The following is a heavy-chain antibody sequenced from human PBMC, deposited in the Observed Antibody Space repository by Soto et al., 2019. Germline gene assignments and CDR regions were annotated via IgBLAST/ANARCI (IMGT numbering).Heavy chain of an antibody. CDR3: MKAHESGDFLGMSV. V-gene: IGHV4-61*01. Sequence: SDTLSLTCTVSGGSVSTGMKYWGWVRQPPGKALEFIGYMYKTGETLLNSSLKSRVTLSMETSKNQFSLTLSSVTAADTAVYFCMKAHESGDFLGMSVWGPGTTVTVSS. D-gene: IGHD3-10*01. J-gene: IGHJ6*02. CDR1: GGSVSTGMKY. CDR2: MYKTGET.